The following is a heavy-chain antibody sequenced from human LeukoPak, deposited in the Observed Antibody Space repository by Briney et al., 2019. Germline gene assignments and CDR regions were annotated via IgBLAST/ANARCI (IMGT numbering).Heavy chain of an antibody. Sequence: SETLSLTRTVPGGSISSYNWSWIRQPAGEGLEWIWRIYTSGSTNYNPPLQSRVTMSVDTSKNQFSLKLSSVTAADTAVYYCAGEDSYYDFWSGHSSFDYWGQGTLVTVSS. CDR1: GGSISSYN. CDR2: IYTSGST. D-gene: IGHD3-3*01. CDR3: AGEDSYYDFWSGHSSFDY. V-gene: IGHV4-4*07. J-gene: IGHJ4*02.